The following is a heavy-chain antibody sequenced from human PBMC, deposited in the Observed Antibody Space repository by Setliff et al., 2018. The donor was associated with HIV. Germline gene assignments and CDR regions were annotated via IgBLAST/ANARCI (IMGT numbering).Heavy chain of an antibody. Sequence: SETLSLTCTVSGGSISSGSYYWSWIRQPAGKGLEWIGRIYTSGSTNYNPSLKSRVTISVDTSKNQFSLKLSSVTAADTAVYYCVRTGSSTSWGIYYYYYMDIWGKGSTVTVSS. J-gene: IGHJ6*03. CDR2: IYTSGST. CDR3: VRTGSSTSWGIYYYYYMDI. V-gene: IGHV4-61*02. CDR1: GGSISSGSYY. D-gene: IGHD3-10*01.